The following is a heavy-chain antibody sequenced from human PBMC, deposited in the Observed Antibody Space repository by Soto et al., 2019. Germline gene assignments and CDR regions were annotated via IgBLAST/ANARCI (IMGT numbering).Heavy chain of an antibody. V-gene: IGHV3-23*01. CDR3: ATYSGNYERYGVYYGMDV. CDR1: GITVSTNY. J-gene: IGHJ6*02. D-gene: IGHD1-26*01. CDR2: ISGSGGST. Sequence: TGGSLRLSCAASGITVSTNYMSWVRQAPGKGLEWGSSISGSGGSTYYADSVKGRFTISRDNSKNTLYLQMNSLRAEDTAVYYCATYSGNYERYGVYYGMDVWGQGTTVTVSS.